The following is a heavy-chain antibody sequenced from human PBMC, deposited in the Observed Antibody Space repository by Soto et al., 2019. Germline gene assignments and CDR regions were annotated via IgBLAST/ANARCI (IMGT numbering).Heavy chain of an antibody. CDR1: GFTFSSYA. CDR3: AKGYCSSTSCSYFDY. Sequence: GGALRLSCAASGFTFSSYAMSWVRQAPGKGLEWVSAISGSGGSTYYADSVKGRFTISRDNSKNTLYLQMNSLRAEDTAVYYCAKGYCSSTSCSYFDYWGQGTLVTVSS. V-gene: IGHV3-23*01. CDR2: ISGSGGST. J-gene: IGHJ4*02. D-gene: IGHD2-2*01.